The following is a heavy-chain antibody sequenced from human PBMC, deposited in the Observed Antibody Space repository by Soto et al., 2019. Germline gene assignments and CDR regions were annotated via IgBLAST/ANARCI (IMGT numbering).Heavy chain of an antibody. J-gene: IGHJ1*01. Sequence: SXKVSYQASGYKXNTYFIHLVRQAPGQGLEWMGMIHPSGDTGYAHKFRGRVTMTIETSTTTSYMELRNLTSEDTAVYFSVRGYCTTSPCSGDFQFWGQGTLVTVSS. CDR3: VRGYCTTSPCSGDFQF. CDR2: IHPSGDT. D-gene: IGHD2-15*01. V-gene: IGHV1-46*02. CDR1: GYKXNTYF.